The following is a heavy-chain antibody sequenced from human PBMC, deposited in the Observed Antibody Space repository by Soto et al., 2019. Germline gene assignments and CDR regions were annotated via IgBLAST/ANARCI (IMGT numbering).Heavy chain of an antibody. CDR3: AADSSGWYGGYYGMDV. J-gene: IGHJ6*02. V-gene: IGHV1-58*01. D-gene: IGHD6-19*01. CDR1: GFTFTSSA. CDR2: IVVGSGNT. Sequence: QMQLVQSGPEVKKPGTSVKVSCKASGFTFTSSAVQWVRQARGQRLEWIGWIVVGSGNTNYAQKFQERVTITRDMSTSTAYMELSSLRSEDTAVYYCAADSSGWYGGYYGMDVWGQGTTVTVSS.